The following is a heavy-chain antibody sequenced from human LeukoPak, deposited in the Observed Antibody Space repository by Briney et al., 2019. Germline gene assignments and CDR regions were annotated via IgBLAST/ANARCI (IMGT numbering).Heavy chain of an antibody. CDR2: IYYSGST. Sequence: SETLSPTCTVSGGSISSYYWSWIRQPPGKGLEWIGYIYYSGSTNYNPSLKSRVTISVDTSKNQFSLKLSSVTAADTAVYYCARLPFNTAMVSYYFDYWSQGTLVTVSS. CDR3: ARLPFNTAMVSYYFDY. D-gene: IGHD5-18*01. CDR1: GGSISSYY. J-gene: IGHJ4*02. V-gene: IGHV4-59*01.